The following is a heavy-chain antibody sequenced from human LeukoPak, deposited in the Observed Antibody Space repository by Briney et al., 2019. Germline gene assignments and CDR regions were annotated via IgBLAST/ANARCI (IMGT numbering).Heavy chain of an antibody. CDR3: ARGTYDFWSGYYFEY. J-gene: IGHJ4*02. CDR2: ISWNSDAI. CDR1: GFIFDDYA. Sequence: PGGSLRLSXAASGFIFDDYAMHWVRQIPGKGLEWVSGISWNSDAIGYADSVKGRFTISRDNAKNSLYLQMNSLRAEDMALYYCARGTYDFWSGYYFEYWGQGTLVTVSS. D-gene: IGHD3-3*01. V-gene: IGHV3-9*03.